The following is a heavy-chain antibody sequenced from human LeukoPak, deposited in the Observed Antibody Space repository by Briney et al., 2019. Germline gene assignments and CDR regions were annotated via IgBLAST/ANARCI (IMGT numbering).Heavy chain of an antibody. D-gene: IGHD3-10*01. V-gene: IGHV4-61*08. CDR2: IYYSGST. J-gene: IGHJ5*02. Sequence: SETLSLTCTVSGGSISSGGYYWSWIRQPPGKGLEWIGYIYYSGSTNYNPSLKSRVTISVDTSKNQFSLKLSSVTAADTAVYYCARRPNGDWFDPWGQGTLVTVSS. CDR3: ARRPNGDWFDP. CDR1: GGSISSGGYY.